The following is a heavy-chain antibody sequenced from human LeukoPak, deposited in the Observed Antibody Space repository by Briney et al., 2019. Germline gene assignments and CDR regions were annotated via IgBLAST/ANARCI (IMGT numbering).Heavy chain of an antibody. Sequence: GGSLRLSRAASGFTFSSYAMSWVRQAPGKGLEWVSAISGSGGSTYYADSVKGRFTISRDNSKNTLYLQMNSLRAEDTAVYYCARLGRHYYDSSGCYPTGYYYGMDVWGQGTTVTVSS. CDR2: ISGSGGST. J-gene: IGHJ6*02. CDR3: ARLGRHYYDSSGCYPTGYYYGMDV. D-gene: IGHD3-22*01. V-gene: IGHV3-23*01. CDR1: GFTFSSYA.